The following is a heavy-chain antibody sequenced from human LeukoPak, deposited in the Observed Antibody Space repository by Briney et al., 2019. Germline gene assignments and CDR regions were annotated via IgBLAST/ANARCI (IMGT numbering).Heavy chain of an antibody. CDR3: AKVGGDYSSSWYGTFDY. CDR2: ISWSSGSI. V-gene: IGHV3-9*01. CDR1: GFTFDDYA. Sequence: GRSLRLSCAASGFTFDDYAMHWVRQAPGKGLEWVSGISWSSGSIGYADSVKGRFTISRDNAKNSLYLQMNSLRAEDTALYYCAKVGGDYSSSWYGTFDYWGQGTLVTVSS. D-gene: IGHD6-13*01. J-gene: IGHJ4*02.